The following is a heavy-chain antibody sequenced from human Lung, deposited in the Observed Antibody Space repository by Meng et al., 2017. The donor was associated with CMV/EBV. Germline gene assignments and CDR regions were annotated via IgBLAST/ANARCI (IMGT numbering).Heavy chain of an antibody. CDR1: GYTFTSYD. CDR3: ARGYCSGGSCPVFDP. J-gene: IGHJ5*02. V-gene: IGHV1-8*01. D-gene: IGHD2-15*01. CDR2: MNPNSGNT. Sequence: AEVKKAGVSVKVACKASGYTFTSYDINWVRQATGQGLEWMGWMNPNSGNTGYAQKFQGRVTMTRNTSISTAYMELSSLRSEDTAVYYCARGYCSGGSCPVFDPWGQGTLVTVSS.